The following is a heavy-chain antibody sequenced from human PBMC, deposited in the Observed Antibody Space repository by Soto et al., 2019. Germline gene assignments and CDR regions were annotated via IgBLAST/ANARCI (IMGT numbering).Heavy chain of an antibody. D-gene: IGHD6-19*01. CDR3: APLAVSGTIAYFHY. Sequence: QITLKESGPTLVKPTQTLTLTCTFSGFSLTTSGMPVGWFRQPPGEAPEWLVDSYWNGDDPYSPPLKSRTTLTKNSSNSQVVLVMTNMEPADTATEHCAPLAVSGTIAYFHYWGQGTLVTAPS. V-gene: IGHV2-5*01. CDR2: SYWNGDD. CDR1: GFSLTTSGMP. J-gene: IGHJ4*02.